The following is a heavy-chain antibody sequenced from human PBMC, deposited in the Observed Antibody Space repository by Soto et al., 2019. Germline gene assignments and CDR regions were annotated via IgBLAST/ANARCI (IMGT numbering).Heavy chain of an antibody. CDR2: IYYSGTT. CDR1: GGSTSSTSYY. J-gene: IGHJ3*01. D-gene: IGHD2-15*01. CDR3: ARHCSGGNCYNAFDV. V-gene: IGHV4-39*01. Sequence: QLQLQESGPGLVRPSETLSLTCTVSGGSTSSTSYYWGWIRQPPGKGLEWIGSIYYSGTTYYNPSLKSRVTISVDTSKNQFSINLRSVTAADTAVYYCARHCSGGNCYNAFDVWGQGTMVTVSS.